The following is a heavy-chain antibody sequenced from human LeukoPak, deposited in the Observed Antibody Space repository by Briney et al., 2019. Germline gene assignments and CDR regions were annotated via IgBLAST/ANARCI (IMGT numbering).Heavy chain of an antibody. CDR2: ISAYNGHT. CDR3: ARDAEYSLWGPPKGAFDI. J-gene: IGHJ3*02. CDR1: GYTFTTYG. Sequence: RWASVKVSCKASGYTFTTYGISWVRQAPGQGLEWMGWISAYNGHTNYAQKLQGRVTMTTDTSTSTAYMELRSLRSDDTAVYYCARDAEYSLWGPPKGAFDIWGQGTMVTVSS. D-gene: IGHD3-16*01. V-gene: IGHV1-18*01.